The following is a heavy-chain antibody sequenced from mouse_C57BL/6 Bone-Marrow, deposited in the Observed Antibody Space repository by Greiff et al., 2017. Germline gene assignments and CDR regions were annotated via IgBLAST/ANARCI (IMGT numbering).Heavy chain of an antibody. CDR3: TTDSKGYAMDY. CDR1: GFNINNYY. J-gene: IGHJ4*01. Sequence: VQLQQSGAELVRPGASVKLSCKASGFNINNYYMHWVKQRPEQGLEWIGRIDPEDGDTEYAPKFQGKATMTADTSSNTAYLQLSSLTSEYTAVYYCTTDSKGYAMDYWGQGTTVTVSS. D-gene: IGHD2-5*01. CDR2: IDPEDGDT. V-gene: IGHV14-1*01.